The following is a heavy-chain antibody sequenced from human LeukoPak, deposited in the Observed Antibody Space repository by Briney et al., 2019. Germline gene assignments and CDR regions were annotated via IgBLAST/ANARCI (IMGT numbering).Heavy chain of an antibody. J-gene: IGHJ4*02. Sequence: GRSLRLSCAASGFTFSSYGMHWVRQAPGKGLEWVAFIRYDGSNKYYADSVKGRFTISRDNSENTLYLQMNSLRAGDTAVYYCAKDRRPPYSSGWSNFDYWGQGTLVTVSS. D-gene: IGHD6-19*01. V-gene: IGHV3-30*02. CDR1: GFTFSSYG. CDR2: IRYDGSNK. CDR3: AKDRRPPYSSGWSNFDY.